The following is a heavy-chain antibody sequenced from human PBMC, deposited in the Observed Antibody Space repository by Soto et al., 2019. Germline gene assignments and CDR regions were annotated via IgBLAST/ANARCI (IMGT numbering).Heavy chain of an antibody. V-gene: IGHV5-10-1*01. CDR1: GYSFTGYW. CDR3: ARQATMVRGAPNAFDI. J-gene: IGHJ3*02. Sequence: GESLKISCKGSGYSFTGYWISWVRQMPGKGLEWMGRIDPSDSYTNYSPSFQGHVTISADKSISTAYLQWSSLKASDTAMYYCARQATMVRGAPNAFDIWGQGTMVTVSS. CDR2: IDPSDSYT. D-gene: IGHD3-10*01.